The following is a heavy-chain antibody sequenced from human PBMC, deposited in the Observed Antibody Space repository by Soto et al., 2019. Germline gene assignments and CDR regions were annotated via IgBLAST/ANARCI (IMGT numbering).Heavy chain of an antibody. V-gene: IGHV4-31*03. CDR3: ARSVFP. J-gene: IGHJ5*02. CDR2: IYYIGRT. CDR1: GCSISSGGYY. Sequence: SETLSLTCTVSGCSISSGGYYWNWIRQHPGKGLEWIGYIYYIGRTYYNPSLKSRITISLDTSKNQFSLKLSSVTAADTAVYYCARSVFPWGQGTLVTVSS.